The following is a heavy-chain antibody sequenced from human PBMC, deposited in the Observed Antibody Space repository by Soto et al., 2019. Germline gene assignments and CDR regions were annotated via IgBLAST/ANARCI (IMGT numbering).Heavy chain of an antibody. V-gene: IGHV1-69*13. D-gene: IGHD3-22*01. J-gene: IGHJ6*02. CDR1: GGTSSSYA. CDR3: AVEYDRIRYLNGQQG. Sequence: SVKVSSKASGGTSSSYAISWVRQAPGQGFEGMGGIIPIFGTANYAQKFQGRVTITADESTSTAYMELSSLRSEDTAVYYCAVEYDRIRYLNGQQGWRRGTTV. CDR2: IIPIFGTA.